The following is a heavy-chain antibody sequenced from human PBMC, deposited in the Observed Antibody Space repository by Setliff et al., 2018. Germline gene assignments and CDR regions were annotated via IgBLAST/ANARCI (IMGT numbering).Heavy chain of an antibody. Sequence: NPSETLSLTCTVSGGSISSGDYYWSWIRQPPGKGLEWIGYIYYSGSTYYNPYLKSRVTISVDTSKNQFSLKLSSVTAADTDVYYCAREQWLDPPGYYYMDVWAKGTTVTVSS. CDR2: IYYSGST. CDR3: AREQWLDPPGYYYMDV. V-gene: IGHV4-30-4*08. CDR1: GGSISSGDYY. J-gene: IGHJ6*03. D-gene: IGHD6-19*01.